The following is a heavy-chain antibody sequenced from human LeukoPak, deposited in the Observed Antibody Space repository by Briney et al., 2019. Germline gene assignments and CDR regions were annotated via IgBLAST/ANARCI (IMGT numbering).Heavy chain of an antibody. CDR3: ASLIAARPIDYYYYGMDV. D-gene: IGHD6-6*01. CDR2: IIPILGIA. Sequence: GASVKVSCKASGGTFISYAISWVRQAPGQGLEWMGRIIPILGIANYAQKFQGRVTITADKSTSTAYMELSSLRSEDTAVYYCASLIAARPIDYYYYGMDVWGQGTTVTVSS. V-gene: IGHV1-69*04. CDR1: GGTFISYA. J-gene: IGHJ6*02.